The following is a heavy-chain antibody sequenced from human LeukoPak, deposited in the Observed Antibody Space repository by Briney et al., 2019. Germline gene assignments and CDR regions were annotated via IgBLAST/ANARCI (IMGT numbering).Heavy chain of an antibody. CDR1: GFTFSSND. CDR3: ATDAGHWFDP. CDR2: IWYDGNNK. V-gene: IGHV3-33*01. Sequence: GTSLRLSCAASGFTFSSNDMHWVRQAPGKGLEWVAVIWYDGNNKYYADSVKGRFTISRDNSKNTLFLQMNSLRAEDKAVYYCATDAGHWFDPWGQGTLVTVSS. J-gene: IGHJ5*02.